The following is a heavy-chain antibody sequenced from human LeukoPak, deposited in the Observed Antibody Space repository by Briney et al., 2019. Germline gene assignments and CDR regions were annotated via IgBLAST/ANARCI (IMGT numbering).Heavy chain of an antibody. CDR2: ISYDGSNK. D-gene: IGHD6-19*01. J-gene: IGHJ6*03. Sequence: GGSLRLSCAASGFTFSSYGMHWVRQAPGKGLEWVAVISYDGSNKYYADSVKGRFTISRDNSKNTLYLQMNSLRAEDTAVYYCAKDSGSGWPGNYYYYYMDVWGKGTTVTISS. CDR3: AKDSGSGWPGNYYYYYMDV. CDR1: GFTFSSYG. V-gene: IGHV3-30*18.